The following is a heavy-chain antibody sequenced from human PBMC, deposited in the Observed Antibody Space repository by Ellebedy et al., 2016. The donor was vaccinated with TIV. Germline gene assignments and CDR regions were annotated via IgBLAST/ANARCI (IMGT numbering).Heavy chain of an antibody. D-gene: IGHD6-13*01. CDR2: IYGGGST. CDR3: AKDRVKAAAGYY. V-gene: IGHV3-53*01. Sequence: GGSLRLSCAASGFTVSNSYMNWVRQAPGKGLEWVSLIYGGGSTNYADSVKGRFTISRDNSKNTLYLQMNSLRAEDTAVYYCAKDRVKAAAGYYWGQGTLVTVSS. J-gene: IGHJ4*02. CDR1: GFTVSNSY.